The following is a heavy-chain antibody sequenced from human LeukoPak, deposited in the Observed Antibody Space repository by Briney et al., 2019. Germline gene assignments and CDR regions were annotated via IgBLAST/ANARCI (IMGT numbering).Heavy chain of an antibody. J-gene: IGHJ4*02. CDR3: ARGLVHDTSGYYLDY. CDR1: GFTFSSYS. D-gene: IGHD3-22*01. V-gene: IGHV3-21*01. CDR2: ICSTSRCI. Sequence: GGSLRLSCAASGFTFSSYSMNWVRQAPGKGLEWVSSICSTSRCIFYADSVKGRFTISRDNAKNTLYLQMNSLRAEDTAVYYCARGLVHDTSGYYLDYWGQGTLVTVSS.